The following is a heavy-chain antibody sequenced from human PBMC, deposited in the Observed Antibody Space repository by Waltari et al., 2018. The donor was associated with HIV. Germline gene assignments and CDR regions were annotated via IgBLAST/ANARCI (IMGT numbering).Heavy chain of an antibody. Sequence: QVQLQQWGAGLLKPSETLSLTCAVYGGSFSGYYWSWIRQPPGKGLEWIGEINHSGSTNYNPSLKSRVTISVDTSKNQFSLKLSSVTAADTAVYYCARVGVTIFGVVIDYYGMDVWGQGTTVTVSS. CDR1: GGSFSGYY. J-gene: IGHJ6*02. D-gene: IGHD3-3*01. CDR2: INHSGST. V-gene: IGHV4-34*01. CDR3: ARVGVTIFGVVIDYYGMDV.